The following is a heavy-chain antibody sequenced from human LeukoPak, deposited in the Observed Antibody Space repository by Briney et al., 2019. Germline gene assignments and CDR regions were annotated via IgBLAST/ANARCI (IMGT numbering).Heavy chain of an antibody. Sequence: SETLSLTCTVSGGSISSYYWSWIRQPPGKGLEWIGYIYYSGSTNYNPSLKSRVTISVDTSKNQFSLKLSSVTAADTAVYFCARAAYCGGDCYWYFDYWGQGTLVTVSS. V-gene: IGHV4-59*01. D-gene: IGHD2-21*02. CDR1: GGSISSYY. CDR3: ARAAYCGGDCYWYFDY. J-gene: IGHJ4*02. CDR2: IYYSGST.